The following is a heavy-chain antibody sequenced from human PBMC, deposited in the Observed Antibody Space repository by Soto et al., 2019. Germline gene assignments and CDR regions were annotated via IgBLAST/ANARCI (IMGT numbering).Heavy chain of an antibody. V-gene: IGHV1-69*12. Sequence: QVQLVQSGAEVKKPGSSVKVSCKASGGTFSSYAISWVRQAPGQGLEWMGGIIPIFGTANYAQKFQGRVTITADESTSTAYMELSSLRSEDTAVYYCARADCISTSCPARYYYGMDFWSQGTTVTVSS. CDR2: IIPIFGTA. D-gene: IGHD2-2*01. CDR3: ARADCISTSCPARYYYGMDF. J-gene: IGHJ6*02. CDR1: GGTFSSYA.